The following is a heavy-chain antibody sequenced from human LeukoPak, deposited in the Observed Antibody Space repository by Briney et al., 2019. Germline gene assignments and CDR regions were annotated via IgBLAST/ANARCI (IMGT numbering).Heavy chain of an antibody. CDR1: GFTFSNAW. Sequence: GGSLRLSCAASGFTFSNAWMSWVRQAPGKGLEWVGRIKSKTDGGTTDYAAPVKGRFTISRDDSKNTLYLQMNSLKTEDTAVYYCTSSYYYDSSGYSYTLDYWGQGTLVTVSS. D-gene: IGHD3-22*01. V-gene: IGHV3-15*01. CDR2: IKSKTDGGTT. J-gene: IGHJ4*02. CDR3: TSSYYYDSSGYSYTLDY.